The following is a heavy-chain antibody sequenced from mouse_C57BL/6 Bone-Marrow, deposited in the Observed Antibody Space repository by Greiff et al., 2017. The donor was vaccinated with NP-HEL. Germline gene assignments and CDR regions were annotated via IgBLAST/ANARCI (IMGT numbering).Heavy chain of an antibody. D-gene: IGHD2-2*01. CDR3: ARNLLWLRRAMDY. CDR2: INPGSGGT. CDR1: GYAFTNYL. V-gene: IGHV1-54*01. Sequence: QVQLQQSGAELVRPGTSVKVSCNASGYAFTNYLIEWVKQRPGQGLEWIGVINPGSGGTNYNEKFKGKATLTADKSSSTAYMQLSSLTSEDSAVYFCARNLLWLRRAMDYWGQGTSVTVSS. J-gene: IGHJ4*01.